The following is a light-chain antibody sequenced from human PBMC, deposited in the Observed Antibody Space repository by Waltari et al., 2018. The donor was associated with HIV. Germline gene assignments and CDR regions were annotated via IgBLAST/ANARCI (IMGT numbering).Light chain of an antibody. V-gene: IGKV1-39*01. CDR3: QQSYSTPWT. Sequence: DIQMTQSPSSLSASVGDRVTITCRASQSISTYLNWYQQNPGKAPNLLIYAASSLQTGVPSRFSGSGSGTDFTLTISSLQPEDFATYYCQQSYSTPWTFGQGTKVGIK. CDR2: AAS. CDR1: QSISTY. J-gene: IGKJ1*01.